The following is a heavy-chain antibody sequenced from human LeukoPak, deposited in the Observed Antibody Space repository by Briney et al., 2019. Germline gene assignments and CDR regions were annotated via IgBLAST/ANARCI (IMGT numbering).Heavy chain of an antibody. J-gene: IGHJ3*02. CDR3: ARDIRVGYYYDSSGYSEGLHDAFDI. CDR2: ICYSGST. D-gene: IGHD3-22*01. CDR1: GGSISSGGYY. V-gene: IGHV4-31*03. Sequence: PSQTLSLTCTVSGGSISSGGYYWSWIRQHPGKGREWIVYICYSGSTYYNPSLKSRVTISVDTSKHQFSLKLSSVTAADTAVYYCARDIRVGYYYDSSGYSEGLHDAFDIWGQGTMVTVSS.